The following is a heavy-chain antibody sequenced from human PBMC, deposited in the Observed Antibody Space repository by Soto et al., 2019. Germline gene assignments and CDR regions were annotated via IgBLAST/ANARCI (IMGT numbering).Heavy chain of an antibody. V-gene: IGHV1-58*01. D-gene: IGHD3-16*01. CDR2: IVVGSGNT. Sequence: ASVKVSCKASGFTFTSSAVQWVRQARGQRLEWIGWIVVGSGNTNYAQKFQERVTITRDMSTSTAYMELSSLRSEDTAVYYCAADQGMPMYYYYYGMDVWGQGTTVTVSS. J-gene: IGHJ6*02. CDR3: AADQGMPMYYYYYGMDV. CDR1: GFTFTSSA.